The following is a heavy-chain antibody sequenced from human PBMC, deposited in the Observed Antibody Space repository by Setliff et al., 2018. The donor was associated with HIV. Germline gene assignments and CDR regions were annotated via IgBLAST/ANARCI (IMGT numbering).Heavy chain of an antibody. Sequence: ASVKVSCKASGGTFSSYAISWVRQAPGQGLEWMGGIIPIFGTANYAQKFQGRVTITADESTSTAYMELSSLRSEDTAVYYCADSSGYYWNWFDPWGRGTLVTVSS. J-gene: IGHJ5*02. CDR1: GGTFSSYA. D-gene: IGHD3-22*01. CDR2: IIPIFGTA. CDR3: ADSSGYYWNWFDP. V-gene: IGHV1-69*13.